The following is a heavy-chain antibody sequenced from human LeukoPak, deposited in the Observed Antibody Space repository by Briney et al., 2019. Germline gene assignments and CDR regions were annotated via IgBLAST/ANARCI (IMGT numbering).Heavy chain of an antibody. D-gene: IGHD3-22*01. CDR2: INTNTGNP. CDR3: ARGGDSSGYSSYYYYGMDV. Sequence: ASVKVSCKASGYTFTSYAMNWVRQAPGQGLEWMGWINTNTGNPTYAQGFTGRFVFSLDTSVSTAYLQISSLKAEDTAVYYCARGGDSSGYSSYYYYGMDVWGQGTTVTVSS. CDR1: GYTFTSYA. V-gene: IGHV7-4-1*02. J-gene: IGHJ6*02.